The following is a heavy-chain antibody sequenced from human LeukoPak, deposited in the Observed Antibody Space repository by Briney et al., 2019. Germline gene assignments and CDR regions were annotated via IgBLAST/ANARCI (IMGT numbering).Heavy chain of an antibody. CDR2: IYYSGGT. CDR3: ARVAGYRIEDYFDY. CDR1: GGSISSSSYY. D-gene: IGHD6-13*01. Sequence: SETLSLTCTVSGGSISSSSYYWGWIRQPPGKGLEWIGYIYYSGGTNYNPSLKSRVTISVETSKNEFSLKLRSVTAADTAVYYCARVAGYRIEDYFDYWGQGTLVTVSS. V-gene: IGHV4-61*05. J-gene: IGHJ4*02.